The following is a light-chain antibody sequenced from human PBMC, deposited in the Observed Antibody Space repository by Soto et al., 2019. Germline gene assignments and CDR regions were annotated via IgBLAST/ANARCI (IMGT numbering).Light chain of an antibody. J-gene: IGKJ2*01. Sequence: ETVLTQSPATLSLSPGERATLSCRASRSISTYLAWYQQKPGQAPRLLIYEALNRATGIPARFSGSGSGTDFTLTISSLEPEDFATYYCQQSYSTPPYTFGQGTKLEIK. CDR1: RSISTY. CDR3: QQSYSTPPYT. V-gene: IGKV3-11*01. CDR2: EAL.